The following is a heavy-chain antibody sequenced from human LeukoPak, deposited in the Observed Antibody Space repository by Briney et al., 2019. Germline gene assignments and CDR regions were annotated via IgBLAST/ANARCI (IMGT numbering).Heavy chain of an antibody. V-gene: IGHV3-53*01. D-gene: IGHD1-26*01. CDR3: ARQERGSYYFDY. J-gene: IGHJ4*02. CDR1: GFTVSSNY. CDR2: IYSGGST. Sequence: GGSLRLSCAASGFTVSSNYMSWVRQAPGKGLEWVSVIYSGGSTYYADSVKGRFTISRDNSKNTLYLQMNSLRAEDTAVYYCARQERGSYYFDYWGQGTLVTVPS.